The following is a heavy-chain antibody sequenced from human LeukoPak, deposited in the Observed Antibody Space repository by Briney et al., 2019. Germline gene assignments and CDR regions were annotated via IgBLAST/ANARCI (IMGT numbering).Heavy chain of an antibody. CDR2: ILVGNGNT. V-gene: IGHV1-3*01. D-gene: IGHD6-19*01. CDR3: AREYSSGWYFDY. CDR1: GYTFTNYA. Sequence: ASVKVSCKAFGYTFTNYAIHWVRQAPGQRLEWMGWILVGNGNTKYSQKFQDRVNITRDTSASTAYMELSSLRSEDTAVYYCAREYSSGWYFDYWGQGTLVTVSS. J-gene: IGHJ4*02.